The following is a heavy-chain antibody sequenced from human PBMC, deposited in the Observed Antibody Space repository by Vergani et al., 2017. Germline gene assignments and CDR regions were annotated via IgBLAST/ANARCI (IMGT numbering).Heavy chain of an antibody. CDR2: INHSGST. J-gene: IGHJ4*02. Sequence: QVQLQQWGAGLLKPSETLSLTCAVYGRSFSGYYWSWIRQPPGKGLEWIGEINHSGSTNYNPSLKSRVTISVDTSKNQFSLKLSSVTAADTAVYYCASGKGLFDYWGQGPVVTVSS. CDR1: GRSFSGYY. CDR3: ASGKGLFDY. V-gene: IGHV4-34*01.